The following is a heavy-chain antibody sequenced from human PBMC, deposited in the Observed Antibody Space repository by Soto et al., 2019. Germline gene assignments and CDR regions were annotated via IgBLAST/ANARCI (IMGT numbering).Heavy chain of an antibody. D-gene: IGHD2-8*01. J-gene: IGHJ4*02. CDR3: ARANIVLMVYAVPYFDY. CDR2: INHSGST. CDR1: GGSFSGCY. V-gene: IGHV4-34*01. Sequence: SETLSLTCAVYGGSFSGCYWSWIRQPPGKGLEWIGEINHSGSTNYNSSLKSRVTISVDTSKNQFSLKLSSVTAADTAVYYCARANIVLMVYAVPYFDYWGQGTLVTVSS.